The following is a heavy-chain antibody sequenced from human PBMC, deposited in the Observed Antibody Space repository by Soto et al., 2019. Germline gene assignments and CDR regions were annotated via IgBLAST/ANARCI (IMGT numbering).Heavy chain of an antibody. CDR2: ISSSSSYI. V-gene: IGHV3-21*01. D-gene: IGHD2-2*01. CDR3: ARGAVVVPAANPNWFDP. CDR1: GFTFSSYS. J-gene: IGHJ5*02. Sequence: SLRLSCAASGFTFSSYSMSWVRQAPGRGLEWVSSISSSSSYIYYADSVKGRFTISRDNAKNSLYLQMNSLRAEDTAVYYCARGAVVVPAANPNWFDPWGQGTLVTVSS.